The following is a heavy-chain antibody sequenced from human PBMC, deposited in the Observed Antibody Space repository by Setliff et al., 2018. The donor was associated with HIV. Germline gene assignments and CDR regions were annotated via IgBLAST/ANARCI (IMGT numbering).Heavy chain of an antibody. CDR3: AREVTSFEAFDL. D-gene: IGHD2-21*02. CDR2: ISKSGDYS. V-gene: IGHV3-11*05. CDR1: GFTFSDHY. Sequence: SLRLSCAASGFTFSDHYMSWVRQAPGKGLEWVSYISKSGDYSNYADSVRGRFTISRDNAKNSLYLQMSSLRAEDTAVYYCAREVTSFEAFDLWGQGTMVTVSS. J-gene: IGHJ3*01.